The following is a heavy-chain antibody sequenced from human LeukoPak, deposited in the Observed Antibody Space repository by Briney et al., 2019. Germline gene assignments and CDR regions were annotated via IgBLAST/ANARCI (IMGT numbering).Heavy chain of an antibody. J-gene: IGHJ6*02. CDR3: AAPQSKISSYYYVMDV. D-gene: IGHD2-2*01. Sequence: LVKVSCKASGGTFRSYAFTWVRQAPGQGLEWMGGIIPVLGIANYAQKFQGRVTITADESTSTAYMELSSLISEDTAVYYCAAPQSKISSYYYVMDVWGQGTTVTVSS. CDR2: IIPVLGIA. CDR1: GGTFRSYA. V-gene: IGHV1-69*01.